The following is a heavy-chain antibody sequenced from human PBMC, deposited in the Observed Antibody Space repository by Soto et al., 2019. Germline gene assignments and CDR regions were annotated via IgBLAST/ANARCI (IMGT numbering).Heavy chain of an antibody. CDR1: GDSISSYY. J-gene: IGHJ4*02. CDR3: ARVQPPQKAVDV. D-gene: IGHD5-18*01. CDR2: VFYRGGT. Sequence: SETLSLTCTVSGDSISSYYWGWIRQPPGKGLQWIGYVFYRGGTAYDPSLKSRVTMSLDMSKKQLSLKLSSVTAADPATYYCARVQPPQKAVDVWCQRRQVTVSS. V-gene: IGHV4-59*01.